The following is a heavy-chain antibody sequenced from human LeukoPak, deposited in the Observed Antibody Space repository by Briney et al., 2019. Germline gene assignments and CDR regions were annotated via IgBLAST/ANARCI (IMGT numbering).Heavy chain of an antibody. D-gene: IGHD2-2*01. CDR1: GGSLSSYY. CDR3: ARNMPLGPFAF. J-gene: IGHJ3*01. V-gene: IGHV4-59*01. CDR2: IYYSGNT. Sequence: SETLSLTCTVSGGSLSSYYWSRIRQPPGKGLEWIGYIYYSGNTYYNPSLKSRVTISVDTSENQFSLKLNSVTAADTAVYYCARNMPLGPFAFWGQGTMVTVSS.